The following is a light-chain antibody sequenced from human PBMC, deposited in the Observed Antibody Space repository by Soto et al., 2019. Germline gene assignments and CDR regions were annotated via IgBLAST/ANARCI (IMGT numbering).Light chain of an antibody. CDR2: DVS. J-gene: IGLJ1*01. Sequence: QSVLTQPASVSGSPGQSITISCTGTSSDVGGYNYVSCYQQHPGKAPKLMIYDVSNRPSGVSNRFSGSKSGNTASLTISGLLAEDEADYYCSSYTSSSTSFGTGTKVTVL. CDR1: SSDVGGYNY. V-gene: IGLV2-14*01. CDR3: SSYTSSSTS.